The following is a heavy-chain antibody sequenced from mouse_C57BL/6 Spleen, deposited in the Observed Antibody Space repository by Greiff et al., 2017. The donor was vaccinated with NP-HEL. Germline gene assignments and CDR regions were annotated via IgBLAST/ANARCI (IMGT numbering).Heavy chain of an antibody. J-gene: IGHJ3*01. CDR1: GYTFTSYW. CDR2: IYPGSGST. D-gene: IGHD2-12*01. V-gene: IGHV1-55*01. CDR3: AKVAYYCYDGGFAY. Sequence: QVQLQQSGAELVKPGASVKMSCKASGYTFTSYWITWVKQRPGQGLEWIGDIYPGSGSTNYNEKFKSKATLTVDTSSSTAYMQLTRLTSDDSAVYYCAKVAYYCYDGGFAYWGQGTLVTVSA.